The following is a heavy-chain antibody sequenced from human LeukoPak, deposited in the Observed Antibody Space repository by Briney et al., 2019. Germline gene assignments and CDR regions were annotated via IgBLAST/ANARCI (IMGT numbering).Heavy chain of an antibody. Sequence: GGSLRLSCSVSGFTFSSHAMHWVRQAPGKGLECVAYISYDGSFQYHADSVKGRFTISRDNSKDILYLQMNSLRAEDTAVYYCARGERTPSWYYDSSGYYWFDPWGQGTLVTVSS. CDR1: GFTFSSHA. D-gene: IGHD3-22*01. CDR2: ISYDGSFQ. V-gene: IGHV3-30-3*01. CDR3: ARGERTPSWYYDSSGYYWFDP. J-gene: IGHJ5*02.